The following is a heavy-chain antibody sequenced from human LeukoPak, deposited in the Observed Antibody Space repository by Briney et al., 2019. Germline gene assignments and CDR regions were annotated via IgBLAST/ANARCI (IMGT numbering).Heavy chain of an antibody. CDR2: ISYDGGDK. J-gene: IGHJ4*02. CDR3: ARAGDYSNFNTRWFFDN. D-gene: IGHD4-11*01. CDR1: GFTFSSYA. Sequence: RTGGSLRLSCAASGFTFSSYAMHWVRQAPGKGLKWVAMISYDGGDKNYADSVKGRFSISRDNSKNTLYLQMNSLKTEDTAVYYCARAGDYSNFNTRWFFDNWGQGTLVTVSS. V-gene: IGHV3-30*01.